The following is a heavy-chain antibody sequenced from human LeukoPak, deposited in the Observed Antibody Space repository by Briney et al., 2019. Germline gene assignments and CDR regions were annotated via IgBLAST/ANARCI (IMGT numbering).Heavy chain of an antibody. D-gene: IGHD6-19*01. Sequence: ASVKVSCEASGYTFTSYGISWVRQAPGQGLEWMGWISAYNGNTNYAQKLQGRVTMTTDTSTSTAYMELRSLRSDDTAVYYCAIAVAGVDWFDPWGQGTLVTVSS. CDR2: ISAYNGNT. J-gene: IGHJ5*02. CDR3: AIAVAGVDWFDP. CDR1: GYTFTSYG. V-gene: IGHV1-18*01.